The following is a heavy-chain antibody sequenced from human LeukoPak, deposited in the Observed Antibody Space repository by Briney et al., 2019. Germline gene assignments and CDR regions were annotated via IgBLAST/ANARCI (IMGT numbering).Heavy chain of an antibody. J-gene: IGHJ4*02. Sequence: GGSLRLSCAASGFTLSTNGMHWVRQAPGKGLEWVALIWFDGSIESYADSVKGRFTISRDNSKNTLYLQMNGLRAEDTAVYYCTRELILTGSFFDYWGQGTLVTVSS. CDR1: GFTLSTNG. V-gene: IGHV3-33*08. D-gene: IGHD1-20*01. CDR2: IWFDGSIE. CDR3: TRELILTGSFFDY.